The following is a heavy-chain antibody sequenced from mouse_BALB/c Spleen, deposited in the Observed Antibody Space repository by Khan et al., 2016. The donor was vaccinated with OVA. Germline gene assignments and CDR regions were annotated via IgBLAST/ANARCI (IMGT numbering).Heavy chain of an antibody. D-gene: IGHD1-1*01. CDR2: ILPGSGST. CDR3: ARSRYYGSSYFDY. J-gene: IGHJ2*01. Sequence: QVQLKESGAELMKPGASVKISCKATGYTFSGYWIEWVKQRPGHGLEWIGEILPGSGSTKYNEKFKGKATLTADTSSNTAYMQLSSLTSEDSAVYYYARSRYYGSSYFDYWGQGTTLTVSS. V-gene: IGHV1-9*01. CDR1: GYTFSGYW.